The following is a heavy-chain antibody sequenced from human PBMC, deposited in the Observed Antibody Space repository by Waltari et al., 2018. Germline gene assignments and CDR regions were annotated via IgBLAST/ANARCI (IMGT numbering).Heavy chain of an antibody. CDR2: LYYSGTT. Sequence: QLQLQESGPGLVKPSETLSLTCTFSGGSINSDSFYWGWIRQPPGKGLEWIGILYYSGTTYFSPSLRSRVTISLDTSKSQFSLKLSSVTAADTAVYYCARAPDSWGQGTLVTVSS. CDR3: ARAPDS. J-gene: IGHJ5*01. V-gene: IGHV4-39*01. CDR1: GGSINSDSFY.